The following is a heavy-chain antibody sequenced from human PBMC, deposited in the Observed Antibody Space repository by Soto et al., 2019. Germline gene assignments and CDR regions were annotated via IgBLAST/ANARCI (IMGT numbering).Heavy chain of an antibody. V-gene: IGHV4-59*01. CDR1: GGSISSYY. J-gene: IGHJ6*03. CDR3: AREVNDFWTGNGYYYYMDV. Sequence: LPETLSLTCTVSGGSISSYYWSWIRQPPGKGLEWIGYIYYSGSTNYNPSLKSRVTISVDTSKNQFSLKLSSVTAADTAVYYCAREVNDFWTGNGYYYYMDVWGKGTTVTVSS. D-gene: IGHD3-3*01. CDR2: IYYSGST.